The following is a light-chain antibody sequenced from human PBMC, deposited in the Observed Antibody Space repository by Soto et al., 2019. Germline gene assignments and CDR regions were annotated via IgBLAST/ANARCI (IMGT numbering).Light chain of an antibody. Sequence: AIQLTQSPSSVSASVGDRVTITCRASQDISNTLAWYQRKPGKAPKVLIYGVFTLESGVPSRFSGSRSGTDFTLTISSLQPEDFASYYCQQHDSYPRTFGQGTKLELK. J-gene: IGKJ2*01. CDR3: QQHDSYPRT. V-gene: IGKV1-13*02. CDR1: QDISNT. CDR2: GVF.